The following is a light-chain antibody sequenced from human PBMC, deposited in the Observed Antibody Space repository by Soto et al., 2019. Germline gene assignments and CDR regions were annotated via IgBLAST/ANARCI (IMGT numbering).Light chain of an antibody. CDR3: QSYDSSHVV. J-gene: IGLJ2*01. CDR1: SSNIGAGYD. V-gene: IGLV1-40*01. CDR2: GNS. Sequence: QSVLTQPPSVSGAPGQRVTISCTGSSSNIGAGYDVHWYQQLPGTAPKFLIYGNSNRPSGVPDRFSGSKSGTSASLAITGLQAEDEADYYCQSYDSSHVVFGGGTKLTVL.